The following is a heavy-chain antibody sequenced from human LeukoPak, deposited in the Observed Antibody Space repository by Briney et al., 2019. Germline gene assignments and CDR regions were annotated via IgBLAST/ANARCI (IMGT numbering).Heavy chain of an antibody. V-gene: IGHV3-74*01. CDR3: GRGAVAGDY. J-gene: IGHJ4*02. Sequence: HAGGSLRLSCAASGFTFSSYWMHSVRQAPGKGLVWVSRINSDGSSTIYADSVKGRFTISRDNAKNTLYLQMNSLRAEDTAVYYCGRGAVAGDYWGQGTLVTVSS. CDR2: INSDGSST. CDR1: GFTFSSYW. D-gene: IGHD6-19*01.